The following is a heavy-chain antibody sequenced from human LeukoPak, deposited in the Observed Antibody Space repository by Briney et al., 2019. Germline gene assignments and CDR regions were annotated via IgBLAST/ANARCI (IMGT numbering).Heavy chain of an antibody. CDR2: ISGSGGST. CDR1: GFTFSTYA. V-gene: IGHV3-23*01. Sequence: GGSLRLSCAASGFTFSTYAMSWVRQAPGKGLEWVSSISGSGGSTYYADSVKGRFTISRDNSKNTLFLQMNSLRAEDTAVYYCARDFVTGTLPFDYWGQGTLVTVSS. J-gene: IGHJ4*02. CDR3: ARDFVTGTLPFDY. D-gene: IGHD1-20*01.